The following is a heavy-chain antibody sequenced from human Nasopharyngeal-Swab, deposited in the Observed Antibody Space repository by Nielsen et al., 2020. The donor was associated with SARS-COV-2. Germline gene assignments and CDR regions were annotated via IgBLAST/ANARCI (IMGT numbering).Heavy chain of an antibody. Sequence: SETLSLTCAVYGGSFTDYYWTWIRQPPGKGLEWIGEINHRGSTNYNPSLKSRVTISADTSKNQFSLNLSSVTAADTAVYYCARHFASRNDGDYDYWGQGTLVTVSS. V-gene: IGHV4-34*01. CDR3: ARHFASRNDGDYDY. J-gene: IGHJ4*02. D-gene: IGHD4-17*01. CDR2: INHRGST. CDR1: GGSFTDYY.